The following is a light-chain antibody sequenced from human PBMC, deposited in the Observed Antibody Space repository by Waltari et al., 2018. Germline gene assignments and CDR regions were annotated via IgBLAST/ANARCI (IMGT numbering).Light chain of an antibody. CDR2: VNSDGSL. J-gene: IGLJ3*02. CDR3: QTWGTGIWV. Sequence: QPVLTQSPSASASLGASVELTYTLSSGHSNNAIAWHQQQPEKGPRYLMRVNSDGSLIKGDGIPDRFSGSSSGAERYLTISGLQSEDETAYYCQTWGTGIWVFGGGTKLTVL. CDR1: SGHSNNA. V-gene: IGLV4-69*01.